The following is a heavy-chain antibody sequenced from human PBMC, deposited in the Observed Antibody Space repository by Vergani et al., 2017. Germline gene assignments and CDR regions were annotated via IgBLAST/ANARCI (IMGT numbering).Heavy chain of an antibody. J-gene: IGHJ4*02. V-gene: IGHV3-73*01. CDR3: TSPNYDILTGXSDY. Sequence: EVQLVESGGGLVKPGGSLRLSCAASGFTFSNAWMSWVRQAPGKGLEWVGRIRSKAISYATAYAASVKGRFTISRDDSKNTAYLQMNSLKTEDTAVYYCTSPNYDILTGXSDYWGQGTLVTVSS. CDR2: IRSKAISYAT. D-gene: IGHD3-9*01. CDR1: GFTFSNAW.